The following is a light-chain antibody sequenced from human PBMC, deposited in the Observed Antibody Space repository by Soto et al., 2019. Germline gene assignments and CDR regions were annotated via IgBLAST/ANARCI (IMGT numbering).Light chain of an antibody. CDR2: RKS. V-gene: IGKV3-20*01. J-gene: IGKJ1*01. CDR3: QQYNSFWT. Sequence: EIVLTQSPGTVSLSPGERATLSCRASQSVSTNYLAWYRQKPGQAPRLLIYRKSTRATGIPDRFSGGGSGTDFTLTISSLQPDDFATYYCQQYNSFWTFGQGTKVDIK. CDR1: QSVSTNY.